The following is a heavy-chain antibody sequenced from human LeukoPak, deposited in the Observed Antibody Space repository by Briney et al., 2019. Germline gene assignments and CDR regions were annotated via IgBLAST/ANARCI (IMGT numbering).Heavy chain of an antibody. J-gene: IGHJ4*02. V-gene: IGHV3-30*18. Sequence: PGGSLRLSCATSGFTFSSYGMHWVRQAPGKGLEWVAVTSYDGSDTYYADSVKGRFTISRDNSKNTLYLQINNLRAEDTAVYYCAKDRWIRRISLAGQDYWGQGTLVTVSS. CDR3: AKDRWIRRISLAGQDY. CDR2: TSYDGSDT. D-gene: IGHD6-19*01. CDR1: GFTFSSYG.